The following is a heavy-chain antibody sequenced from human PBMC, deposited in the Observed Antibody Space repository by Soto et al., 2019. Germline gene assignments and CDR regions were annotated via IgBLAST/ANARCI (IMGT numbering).Heavy chain of an antibody. CDR3: TTPNMTQAN. V-gene: IGHV3-15*01. Sequence: SLRLSCAASGFTFSNAWMSWVRQAPGKGLEWVGRIKIKTDGGTTDYAAPVKGRFTISRDDSKNTLYLQMNSLKTEDTAVYYCTTPNMTQANWGQGTLVTVSS. CDR2: IKIKTDGGTT. CDR1: GFTFSNAW. J-gene: IGHJ4*02.